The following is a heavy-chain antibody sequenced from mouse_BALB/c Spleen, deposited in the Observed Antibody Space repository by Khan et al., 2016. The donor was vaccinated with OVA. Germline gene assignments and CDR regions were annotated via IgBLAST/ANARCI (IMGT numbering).Heavy chain of an antibody. CDR1: GFTFSNYW. D-gene: IGHD1-1*01. CDR2: IGLNSIIYAT. CDR3: TMGIYYGSSYDYYAMDY. Sequence: EVKLLESGGGLVQPGGSMKLSCVASGFTFSNYWMNWVRQSPEKGLEWVPEIGLNSIIYATHYAESVKGRFTISRDDSKSSVYLQMNNLRAEDTGIYYCTMGIYYGSSYDYYAMDYWGQGTSVTVSS. V-gene: IGHV6-6*02. J-gene: IGHJ4*01.